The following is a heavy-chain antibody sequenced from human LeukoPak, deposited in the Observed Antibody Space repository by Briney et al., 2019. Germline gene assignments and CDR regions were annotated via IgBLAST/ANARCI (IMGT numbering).Heavy chain of an antibody. CDR3: ARATPYTALDY. V-gene: IGHV1-8*01. CDR2: MNPNSGNT. J-gene: IGHJ4*02. D-gene: IGHD5-18*01. Sequence: ASVKVSCKASGYTFTSYDINWVRQAPGQGLEGMGWMNPNSGNTGYAQKFQGRVTMTRHTSISTAYMELSSLRSEDTAVYYCARATPYTALDYWGQGTLVTVSS. CDR1: GYTFTSYD.